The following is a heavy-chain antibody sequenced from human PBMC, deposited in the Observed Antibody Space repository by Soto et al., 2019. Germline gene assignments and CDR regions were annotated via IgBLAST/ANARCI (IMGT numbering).Heavy chain of an antibody. CDR1: GLTFSAYP. CDR2: ISGRGDRT. Sequence: EVQKLESGGGLVQPGGSLRLSCAASGLTFSAYPMSWVRQAPGKGLVWVSSISGRGDRTYYADSVKGRFTISRDNSKNTLYLQMNSLRVEDTAVYFCPFGWGGGHEGYWGQGTLVTVSS. J-gene: IGHJ4*02. D-gene: IGHD5-12*01. V-gene: IGHV3-23*01. CDR3: PFGWGGGHEGY.